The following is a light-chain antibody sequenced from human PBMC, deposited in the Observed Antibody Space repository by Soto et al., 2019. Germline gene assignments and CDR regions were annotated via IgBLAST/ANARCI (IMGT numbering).Light chain of an antibody. CDR1: RNILYSSNNKNY. J-gene: IGKJ4*01. CDR3: QQYYSAPLT. Sequence: DIVMTQSPDSLAVSLGERATINCMSSRNILYSSNNKNYLAWYQQKPGQPPKLLIYWASTRESGVPDRFSGSGSGTDFTLTISSLQAEDVAVYYCQQYYSAPLTFGGGTKVEIK. V-gene: IGKV4-1*01. CDR2: WAS.